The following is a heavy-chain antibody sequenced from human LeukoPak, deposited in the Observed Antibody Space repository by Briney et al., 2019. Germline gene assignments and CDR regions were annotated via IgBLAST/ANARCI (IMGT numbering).Heavy chain of an antibody. CDR2: INPNSGGT. CDR1: GYTFTGYY. Sequence: ASVKVSCKASGYTFTGYYMHWVRQAPGQGLEWMGWINPNSGGTNYAQKFQGRVTMTRDTSTSTVYMELSSLRSEDTAVYYCAREFYYYDSSGYLRWFDPWGQGTLVTVSS. CDR3: AREFYYYDSSGYLRWFDP. J-gene: IGHJ5*02. D-gene: IGHD3-22*01. V-gene: IGHV1-2*02.